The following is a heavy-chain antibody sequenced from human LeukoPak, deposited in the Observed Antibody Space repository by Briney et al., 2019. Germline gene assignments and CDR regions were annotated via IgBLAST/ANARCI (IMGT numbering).Heavy chain of an antibody. CDR1: GYSFTSYW. Sequence: GESLKISCKGSGYSFTSYWIGWVRQMPGKGLEWMGIIYPGDSDTRYSPSSQGQVTISADKSITTAYLQWSSLKASDTAVYYCARLPTGTINPLGYLDYWGQGTLVTVSS. D-gene: IGHD1-1*01. CDR2: IYPGDSDT. CDR3: ARLPTGTINPLGYLDY. V-gene: IGHV5-51*01. J-gene: IGHJ4*02.